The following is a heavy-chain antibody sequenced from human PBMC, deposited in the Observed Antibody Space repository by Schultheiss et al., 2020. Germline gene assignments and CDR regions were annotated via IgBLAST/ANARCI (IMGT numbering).Heavy chain of an antibody. D-gene: IGHD4-11*01. Sequence: GGSLRLSCAASGFTFSSYGMHWVRQAPGKGLEWVAVISYDGSNKYYADSVKGRFTISRDNSKNSLYLQMNSLRAEDTAVYYCARAVDYRFFYYFDYWGQGTLVTVSS. CDR2: ISYDGSNK. CDR3: ARAVDYRFFYYFDY. V-gene: IGHV3-30*03. J-gene: IGHJ4*02. CDR1: GFTFSSYG.